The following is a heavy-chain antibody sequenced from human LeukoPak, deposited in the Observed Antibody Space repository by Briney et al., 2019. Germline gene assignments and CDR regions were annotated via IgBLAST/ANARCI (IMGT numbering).Heavy chain of an antibody. J-gene: IGHJ6*03. CDR1: GYTFTVYY. CDR3: ARGPTAMVTSYYFYYYMDV. Sequence: ASVTVSCTASGYTFTVYYMHWVRQAPGQGLEWMGWINPNSGGTNYAQNFQGRVTMTRDTSISTAYMELSRLRSDDTAVYYCARGPTAMVTSYYFYYYMDVWGKGTTVTVSS. CDR2: INPNSGGT. D-gene: IGHD5-18*01. V-gene: IGHV1-2*02.